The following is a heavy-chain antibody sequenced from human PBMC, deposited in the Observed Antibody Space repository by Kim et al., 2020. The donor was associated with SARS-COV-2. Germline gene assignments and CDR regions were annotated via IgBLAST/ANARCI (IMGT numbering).Heavy chain of an antibody. J-gene: IGHJ2*01. D-gene: IGHD1-1*01. CDR3: ARGTDWYFDL. Sequence: NKYYADYVKGRFTISRDNSKNTLYLQMTSLRAEDTAVYYCARGTDWYFDLWGRGTLVTVSS. CDR2: NK. V-gene: IGHV3-33*01.